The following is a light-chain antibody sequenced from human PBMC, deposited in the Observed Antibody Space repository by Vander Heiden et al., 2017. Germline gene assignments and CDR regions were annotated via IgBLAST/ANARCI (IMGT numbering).Light chain of an antibody. V-gene: IGLV10-54*01. Sequence: AGLTQPPSVSKGLRQTATLTCTGNSNNVGNQGAAWLQQHQGHPPKLLSYRNNNRPSGISERLSASRSGNTASLTITGFQPEDEADYYCSAWDSSLSAWVFGGGTKLTVL. CDR2: RNN. CDR3: SAWDSSLSAWV. CDR1: SNNVGNQG. J-gene: IGLJ3*02.